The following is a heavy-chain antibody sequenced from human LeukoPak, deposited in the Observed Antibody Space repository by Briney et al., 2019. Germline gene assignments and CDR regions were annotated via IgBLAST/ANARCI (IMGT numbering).Heavy chain of an antibody. D-gene: IGHD3-10*01. CDR2: INSDGSTT. CDR1: GFTFSAYW. Sequence: PGGSLRLSCAASGFTFSAYWMHWVSQVPGKGLVWVSHINSDGSTTTYADSVKGRFTISRGNAKNTSFLQMKSLRAEDTAVYYCVRDRGGLPIVYWGQGSLVTVSS. V-gene: IGHV3-74*01. J-gene: IGHJ4*02. CDR3: VRDRGGLPIVY.